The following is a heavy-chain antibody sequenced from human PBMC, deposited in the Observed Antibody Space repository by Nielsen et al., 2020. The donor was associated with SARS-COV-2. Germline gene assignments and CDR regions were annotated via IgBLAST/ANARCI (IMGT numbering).Heavy chain of an antibody. V-gene: IGHV1-18*01. D-gene: IGHD3-3*01. Sequence: ASVKVSCKASGYTFTSYGISWVRQAPGQGLEWMGWISAYNGNTNYAQKLQGRVTMTTDTSTSTAYMELRSLRSDDTAVYYCARVAYCDFWSGYYTSDYYYGMDVWGQGTTVTVSS. J-gene: IGHJ6*02. CDR1: GYTFTSYG. CDR2: ISAYNGNT. CDR3: ARVAYCDFWSGYYTSDYYYGMDV.